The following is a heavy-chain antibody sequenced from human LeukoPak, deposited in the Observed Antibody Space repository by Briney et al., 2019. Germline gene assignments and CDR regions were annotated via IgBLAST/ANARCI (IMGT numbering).Heavy chain of an antibody. Sequence: PGRSLRLSCAASGFTFSSYGMHWVRQAPAKGLEWVAVVSYDGSNKYYADSVKGRFTISRDNSKNTLYLQMNSLRAEDTAVYYCAKDRGDGYNYDYYYGMDVWGQGTTVTVSS. D-gene: IGHD5-24*01. V-gene: IGHV3-30*18. CDR3: AKDRGDGYNYDYYYGMDV. CDR1: GFTFSSYG. J-gene: IGHJ6*02. CDR2: VSYDGSNK.